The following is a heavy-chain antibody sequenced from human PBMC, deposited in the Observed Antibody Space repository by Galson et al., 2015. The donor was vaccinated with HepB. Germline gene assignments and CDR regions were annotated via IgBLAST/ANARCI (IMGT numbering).Heavy chain of an antibody. V-gene: IGHV3-33*01. CDR1: GFTFSSYG. J-gene: IGHJ3*02. Sequence: SLRLSCAASGFTFSSYGMHWVRQAPGKGLEWVAVIWYDGSNKYYADSVKGRFTISRDNSKNTLYLQMNSLRAEDTAVYYCAREYGYCSGGSCRDAFDIWGQGTMVTVSS. D-gene: IGHD2-15*01. CDR2: IWYDGSNK. CDR3: AREYGYCSGGSCRDAFDI.